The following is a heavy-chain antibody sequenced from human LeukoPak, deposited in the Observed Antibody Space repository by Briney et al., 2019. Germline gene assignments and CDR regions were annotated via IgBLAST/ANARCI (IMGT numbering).Heavy chain of an antibody. Sequence: GGSLRLSCAASGFTFSSYDMSWVRQAPGKGLEWVSFIRSDGGSTLYADSVKGRFTISRDNSKNTLYAEMTSLRAEDTAVYYCTKDSSVPFGITDWGQGTLVTVSS. CDR3: TKDSSVPFGITD. D-gene: IGHD5/OR15-5a*01. V-gene: IGHV3-23*01. J-gene: IGHJ4*02. CDR1: GFTFSSYD. CDR2: IRSDGGST.